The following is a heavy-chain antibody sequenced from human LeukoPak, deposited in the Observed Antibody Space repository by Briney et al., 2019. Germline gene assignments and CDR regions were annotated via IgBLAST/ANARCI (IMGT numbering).Heavy chain of an antibody. J-gene: IGHJ3*02. Sequence: ASVKVSCKASGGTFSSYAISWVRQAPGQGLEWMGWISAYNGNTNYAQKLQGRVTMTTDTSTSTAYMELRSLRSDDTAVYYCARTPAVHDAFDIWGQGTMVTVSS. CDR3: ARTPAVHDAFDI. CDR2: ISAYNGNT. CDR1: GGTFSSYA. D-gene: IGHD6-19*01. V-gene: IGHV1-18*01.